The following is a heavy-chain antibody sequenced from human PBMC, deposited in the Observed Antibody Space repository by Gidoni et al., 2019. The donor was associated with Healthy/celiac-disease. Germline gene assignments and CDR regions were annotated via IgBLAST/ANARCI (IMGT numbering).Heavy chain of an antibody. CDR2: ISWNSGSI. CDR1: GFTFDDYA. V-gene: IGHV3-9*01. CDR3: VRYFDL. Sequence: EVQLVAAGGGLVQPGSSLSPSCAASGFTFDDYAMHWVRQAPGKGLEWVSGISWNSGSIGYADSVKGRFTISRDNAKNSLYLQMNSLRAEDTALYYCVRYFDLWGRGTLVTVSS. J-gene: IGHJ2*01.